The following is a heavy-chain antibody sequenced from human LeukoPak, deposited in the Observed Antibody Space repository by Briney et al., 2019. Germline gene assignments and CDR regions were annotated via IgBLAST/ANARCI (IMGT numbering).Heavy chain of an antibody. Sequence: SETLSLTCTVSGDSISSGDYYWSWIRPPPGKGLVWSGSVSYSGSTYYTPSLKSRVTMSVDTSKNQFSLKLSSVTAADTAVYYCARHVRKRGIAVAGTPGWFDPWGQGTLVTVSS. J-gene: IGHJ5*02. CDR1: GDSISSGDYY. D-gene: IGHD6-19*01. CDR3: ARHVRKRGIAVAGTPGWFDP. V-gene: IGHV4-39*01. CDR2: VSYSGST.